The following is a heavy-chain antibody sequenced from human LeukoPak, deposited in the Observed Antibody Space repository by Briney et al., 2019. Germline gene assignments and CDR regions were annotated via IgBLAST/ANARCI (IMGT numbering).Heavy chain of an antibody. Sequence: GGSLRLSCAASGFTVSSNHMSWVRQAPGQGLEWVPVIYIGGTIHYADSVKGRFTISRDNSQNTVYLEMNSLRAEDTAVYYCARDGENHYYDYWGQGTLVTVST. J-gene: IGHJ4*02. D-gene: IGHD7-27*01. CDR1: GFTVSSNH. CDR3: ARDGENHYYDY. CDR2: IYIGGTI. V-gene: IGHV3-66*01.